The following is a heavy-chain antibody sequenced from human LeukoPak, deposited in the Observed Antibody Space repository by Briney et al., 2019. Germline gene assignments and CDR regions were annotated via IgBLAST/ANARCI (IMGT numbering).Heavy chain of an antibody. CDR2: INPSGSP. D-gene: IGHD6-19*01. CDR3: AGYHMGRGGSGY. Sequence: SETLSLTCTVSGGSSLIYHWSWIRQPPGKGLEWIGFINPSGSPNYNPSLKSRVTMSEDMSKNQSFLNVNSVSATDTAIYYCAGYHMGRGGSGYWGQGTLVTVAS. J-gene: IGHJ4*02. CDR1: GGSSLIYH. V-gene: IGHV4-4*09.